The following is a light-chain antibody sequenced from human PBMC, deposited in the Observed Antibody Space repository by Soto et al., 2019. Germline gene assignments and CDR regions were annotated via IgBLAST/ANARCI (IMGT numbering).Light chain of an antibody. V-gene: IGLV1-40*01. CDR3: CSYAGTNTFV. CDR2: DNS. CDR1: SSNIGAGYD. J-gene: IGLJ1*01. Sequence: QSVLTQPPSVSGAPGQRVTITCTENSSNIGAGYDVHWYQQLPGTAPKLLIYDNSNRPSGVPDRFSGSRSGTSVSLAITGLQAEDEAYYYCCSYAGTNTFVFGTGTKLTVL.